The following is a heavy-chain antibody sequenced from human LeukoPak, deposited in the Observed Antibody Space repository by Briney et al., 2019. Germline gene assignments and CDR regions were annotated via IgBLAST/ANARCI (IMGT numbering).Heavy chain of an antibody. J-gene: IGHJ6*03. D-gene: IGHD2-8*01. CDR3: GREDGGYCTNGVCYRGEDYYYYMDV. CDR1: GYTFTTYG. Sequence: ASVKVSCKASGYTFTTYGVSWVRQAPGQGLEWMGWISGYNGNTNYAQKFQGRVTMPRDMSTSTVSMELSSLRSEDTAVYYWGREDGGYCTNGVCYRGEDYYYYMDVWGKGTTVTVSS. V-gene: IGHV1-18*01. CDR2: ISGYNGNT.